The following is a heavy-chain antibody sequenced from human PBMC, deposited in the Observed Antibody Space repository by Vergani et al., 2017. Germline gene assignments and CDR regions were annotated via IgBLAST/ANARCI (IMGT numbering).Heavy chain of an antibody. Sequence: EVQLLESGGGLVQPGGSLRLSCAASGFTFSSYAMSWVRQAPGKGLEWVSAISGSGGSTYYADSVKGRFTISRDNSKNTLYLQMNSLRAEDTAVYYCAKDSVRGYGGNLNAFDIWGQGTMVTVSS. CDR2: ISGSGGST. V-gene: IGHV3-23*01. J-gene: IGHJ3*02. CDR3: AKDSVRGYGGNLNAFDI. D-gene: IGHD4-23*01. CDR1: GFTFSSYA.